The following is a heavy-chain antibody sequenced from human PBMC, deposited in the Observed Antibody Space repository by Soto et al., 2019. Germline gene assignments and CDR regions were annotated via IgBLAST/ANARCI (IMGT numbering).Heavy chain of an antibody. V-gene: IGHV4-59*08. D-gene: IGHD6-19*01. CDR2: IYYSGST. CDR1: GGSISSYY. CDR3: ARQAPHSSGWFWFDP. J-gene: IGHJ5*02. Sequence: SETLSLTCTVSGGSISSYYWSWIRQPPGKRLEWIGYIYYSGSTSYNPSLRSRVTISVDTSKNQFSLKLSSVTAADTAVYYCARQAPHSSGWFWFDPWGQGTLVTVSS.